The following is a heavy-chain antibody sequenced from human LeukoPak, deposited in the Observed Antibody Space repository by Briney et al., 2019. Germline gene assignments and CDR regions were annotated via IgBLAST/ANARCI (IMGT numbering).Heavy chain of an antibody. Sequence: GRSLRLSCAASGFTFSSYGMHWVRQAPGKGLEWVAVISYDGSNKYYADSVKGRFTISRDNSKNTLYLQMNSLRAEDTALYYCAKDSPLPDWGQGTLVTVSS. J-gene: IGHJ4*02. CDR1: GFTFSSYG. CDR3: AKDSPLPD. V-gene: IGHV3-30*18. CDR2: ISYDGSNK.